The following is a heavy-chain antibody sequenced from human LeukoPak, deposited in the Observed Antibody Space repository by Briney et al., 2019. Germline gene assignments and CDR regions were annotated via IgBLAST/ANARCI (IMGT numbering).Heavy chain of an antibody. J-gene: IGHJ4*02. CDR3: ATSYYSGSYYFDY. Sequence: SSETLSLTCAVYGGSFSGYYWSWIRQPPGKGLEWIGEINHSGSTNYNPSLKSRVTISVDTSKNQFSLKLSSVTAADTAVYYCATSYYSGSYYFDYGGQGTLVTVSS. D-gene: IGHD1-26*01. V-gene: IGHV4-34*01. CDR1: GGSFSGYY. CDR2: INHSGST.